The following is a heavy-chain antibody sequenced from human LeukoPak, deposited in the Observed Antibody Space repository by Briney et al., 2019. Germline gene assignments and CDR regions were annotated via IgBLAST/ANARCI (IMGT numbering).Heavy chain of an antibody. J-gene: IGHJ3*02. D-gene: IGHD2-15*01. V-gene: IGHV3-21*01. CDR2: ISSSSSYI. CDR3: ARDTYCSGGSCPPDAFDI. CDR1: GFTFSSYA. Sequence: GGSLRLSCAASGFTFSSYAMSWVRQAPGKGLEWVSSISSSSSYIYYADSVKGRFTISRDNAKNSLYLQMNSLRAEDTAVYYCARDTYCSGGSCPPDAFDIWGQGTMVTVSS.